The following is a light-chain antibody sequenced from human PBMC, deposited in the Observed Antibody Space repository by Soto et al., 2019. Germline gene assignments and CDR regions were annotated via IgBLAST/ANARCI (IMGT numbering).Light chain of an antibody. CDR2: DVS. Sequence: QSALTQPRSVSGSPGQSVTISCTGTSSDVGAYNYVSWYQQSPGKAPKLMIYDVSQRPSGVPDRFSGSKSGNTASLTISGLQANDEADYYCCSYAGSYGGSYTFVVFGGGTKLTV. CDR3: CSYAGSYGGSYTFVV. CDR1: SSDVGAYNY. J-gene: IGLJ2*01. V-gene: IGLV2-11*01.